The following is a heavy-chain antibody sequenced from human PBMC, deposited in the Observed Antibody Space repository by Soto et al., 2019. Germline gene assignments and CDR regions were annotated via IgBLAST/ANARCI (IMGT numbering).Heavy chain of an antibody. CDR3: ARDLEVGATHYYYYGMDV. J-gene: IGHJ6*02. CDR1: GYTFTDYY. CDR2: INPRSGGT. D-gene: IGHD1-26*01. V-gene: IGHV1-2*04. Sequence: ASVKVSCKASGYTFTDYYMHWVRQAPGQGLEWMGWINPRSGGTNYAQKIQGWVTMTRYTSISTVYMELSSLRSEDTAVYYCARDLEVGATHYYYYGMDVWGQGTTVTVS.